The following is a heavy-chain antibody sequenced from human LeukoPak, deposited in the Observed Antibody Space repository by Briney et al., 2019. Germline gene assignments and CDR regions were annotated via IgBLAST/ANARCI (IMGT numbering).Heavy chain of an antibody. CDR2: ISSSSSTI. V-gene: IGHV3-48*01. Sequence: GGSLRLSCAASGFTFSSYEMNWVRQAPGKGLEWVSYISSSSSTIYYADSVKGRFTISRDNAKNSLYLQMNSLRAEDTAVYYCARVTRVRYCSSTSCPRGYYYYMDVWGKGTTVTVSS. J-gene: IGHJ6*03. D-gene: IGHD2-2*01. CDR3: ARVTRVRYCSSTSCPRGYYYYMDV. CDR1: GFTFSSYE.